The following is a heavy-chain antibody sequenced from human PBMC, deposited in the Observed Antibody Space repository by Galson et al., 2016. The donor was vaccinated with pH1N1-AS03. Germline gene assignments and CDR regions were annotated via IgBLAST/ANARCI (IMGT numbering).Heavy chain of an antibody. V-gene: IGHV3-30*02. CDR3: AKWASGYSSGWYYFDY. Sequence: SLRLSCATSGFTFSSYGMHWVRQAPGKGLEWVAFIRYDGINKYYADSVKGRFTISRDNSKNTLYLQMNSLRAEDTAVYYCAKWASGYSSGWYYFDYWGQGTLVTVPS. J-gene: IGHJ4*02. D-gene: IGHD6-19*01. CDR1: GFTFSSYG. CDR2: IRYDGINK.